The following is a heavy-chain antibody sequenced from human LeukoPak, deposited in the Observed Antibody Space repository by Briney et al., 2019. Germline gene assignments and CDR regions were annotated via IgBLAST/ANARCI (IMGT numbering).Heavy chain of an antibody. J-gene: IGHJ4*02. CDR3: ARDSYSKNDY. V-gene: IGHV3-48*01. D-gene: IGHD4-11*01. CDR2: ISSSSSTI. Sequence: PGGSLRLSCAASGFTFSTYSVTWVRQAPGKGLEWVSYISSSSSTIYYGGSVKGRFTVSRDNAKNSLYLQMNSLRAEDTAVYFCARDSYSKNDYWGQGTLVTVSS. CDR1: GFTFSTYS.